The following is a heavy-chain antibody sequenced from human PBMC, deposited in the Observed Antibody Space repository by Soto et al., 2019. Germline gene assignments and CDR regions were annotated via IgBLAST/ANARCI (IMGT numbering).Heavy chain of an antibody. D-gene: IGHD3-10*01. CDR1: GFTFSSYG. CDR3: AKDLEVFRVRYGMDV. J-gene: IGHJ6*02. Sequence: PGGSLRLSCAASGFTFSSYGMHWVRQAPGKGLEWVAVISYDGSNKYYADSVKGRFTISRDNSKNTLYLQMNSLRAEDTAVYYCAKDLEVFRVRYGMDVWGQGTTVTVSS. V-gene: IGHV3-30*18. CDR2: ISYDGSNK.